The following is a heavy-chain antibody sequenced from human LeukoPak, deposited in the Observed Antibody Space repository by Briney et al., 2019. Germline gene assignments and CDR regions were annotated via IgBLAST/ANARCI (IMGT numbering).Heavy chain of an antibody. Sequence: SETLSLTCTVSGGSISSYYWTWIRQPAGKGLEWIGRIYTTGSTNFNPSLKSRVTMSVDTSKNQFSLKLSSVTAADTAVYYCARVYCSSSNCYDYYFDYWGQGTLVTVSS. J-gene: IGHJ4*02. CDR2: IYTTGST. D-gene: IGHD2-2*01. CDR1: GGSISSYY. V-gene: IGHV4-4*07. CDR3: ARVYCSSSNCYDYYFDY.